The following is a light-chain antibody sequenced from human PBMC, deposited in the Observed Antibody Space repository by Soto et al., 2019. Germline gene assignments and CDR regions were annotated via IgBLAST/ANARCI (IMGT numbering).Light chain of an antibody. CDR1: QSVSSSY. J-gene: IGKJ5*01. V-gene: IGKV3-20*01. CDR3: QQYGSSPPIT. CDR2: GAS. Sequence: EIVLTQSPGTLSLSPGERATLSCRASQSVSSSYLAWYQQKPGQAPRLLIYGASSRATGIPHRFSGSGSGRDFSLTINRLEPEDSAVYYCQQYGSSPPITFGHGTRLEIK.